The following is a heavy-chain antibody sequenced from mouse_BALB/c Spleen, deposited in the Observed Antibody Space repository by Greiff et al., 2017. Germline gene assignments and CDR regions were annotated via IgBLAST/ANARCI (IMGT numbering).Heavy chain of an antibody. CDR3: ARGAYYGSSTWFAY. CDR1: GFTFSDYY. D-gene: IGHD1-1*01. J-gene: IGHJ3*01. CDR2: ISDGGSYT. V-gene: IGHV5-4*02. Sequence: EVKLVESGGGLVKPGGSLKLSCAASGFTFSDYYMYWVRQTPEKRLEWVATISDGGSYTYYTDSVKGRFTISRDNAKNNLYLQMSSLKSEDTDMYDCARGAYYGSSTWFAYWGQGTLVTVSA.